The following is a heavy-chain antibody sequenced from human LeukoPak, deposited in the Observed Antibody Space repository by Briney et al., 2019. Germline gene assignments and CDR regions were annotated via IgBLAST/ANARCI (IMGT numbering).Heavy chain of an antibody. Sequence: PGGSLRLSCAASGFTFSSYSMSWVRQAPGKGLEWVSYISSSSSTIYYADSVKVRFAISRDNAKNSLYLQINSLRAEDTAVYYCARDKWELGGGDYWGQGTLVTVSS. CDR2: ISSSSSTI. V-gene: IGHV3-48*04. CDR1: GFTFSSYS. CDR3: ARDKWELGGGDY. J-gene: IGHJ4*02. D-gene: IGHD1-26*01.